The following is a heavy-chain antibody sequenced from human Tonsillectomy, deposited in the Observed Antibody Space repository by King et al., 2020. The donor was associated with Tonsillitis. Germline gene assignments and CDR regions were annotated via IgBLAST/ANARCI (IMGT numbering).Heavy chain of an antibody. CDR1: GYTFTGYY. V-gene: IGHV1-2*02. D-gene: IGHD3-3*01. Sequence: QLVQSGAEVKTPGASVKVSCKASGYTFTGYYIHWVRQAPGQGLEWMGWINPQTGGTSIAQKFQGRVAMTRDTSITTVYRDLSSLKSDDAAIYYCARRVVLGPSSGLDPWGPGTLVTGSS. CDR3: ARRVVLGPSSGLDP. J-gene: IGHJ5*02. CDR2: INPQTGGT.